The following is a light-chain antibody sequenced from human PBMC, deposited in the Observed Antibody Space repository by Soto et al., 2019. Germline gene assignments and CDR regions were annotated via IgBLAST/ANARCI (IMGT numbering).Light chain of an antibody. J-gene: IGKJ2*01. CDR2: KAS. Sequence: DIQMTQSPSTLSASVGDRVTITCRASQSISTWLAWYQQKPGKAPKLLIYKASSLRNGVPSRFSGSGSGPEVTPTIYSLQPDDFASYYCQQYNGYPHTFGQGTKLEIK. V-gene: IGKV1-5*03. CDR3: QQYNGYPHT. CDR1: QSISTW.